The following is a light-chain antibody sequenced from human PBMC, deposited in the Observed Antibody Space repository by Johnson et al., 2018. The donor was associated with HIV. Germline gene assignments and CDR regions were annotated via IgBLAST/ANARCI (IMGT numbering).Light chain of an antibody. CDR3: GTWGTILGAQYV. CDR1: SSNIGSNY. V-gene: IGLV1-51*02. J-gene: IGLJ1*01. Sequence: SVLTQPPSVSAAPGQKVTISCSGSSSNIGSNYVSWYQQFPGAAPKLLIFENYKRPSKIPDRFSGSKSGPSATLGITGLQTGDEADYYCGTWGTILGAQYVFGSGTKVTVL. CDR2: ENY.